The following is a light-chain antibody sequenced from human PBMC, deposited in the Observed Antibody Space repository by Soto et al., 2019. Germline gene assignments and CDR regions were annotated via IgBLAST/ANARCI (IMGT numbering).Light chain of an antibody. CDR3: SSYAGSNNVL. J-gene: IGLJ2*01. CDR2: EAS. Sequence: QSALTQPPSASGSPGQSVAISCTGTSSDVGGYNFVSWYQQHPGKAPKVLIYEASKRASGVPDRFSGSKSGNTASLTVSGLQAEDEADYYCSSYAGSNNVLFGGGTKLTVL. CDR1: SSDVGGYNF. V-gene: IGLV2-8*01.